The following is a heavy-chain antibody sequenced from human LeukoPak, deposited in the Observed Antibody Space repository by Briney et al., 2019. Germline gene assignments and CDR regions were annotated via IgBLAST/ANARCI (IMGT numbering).Heavy chain of an antibody. D-gene: IGHD1-1*01. V-gene: IGHV3-48*01. J-gene: IGHJ5*02. CDR2: ISSSSNTT. CDR3: ARSPSGTGGFDP. CDR1: GFTFSSYS. Sequence: GGSPRLSCAASGFTFSSYSMNWIRQAPGKGLEWVSYISSSSNTTYYADSVKGRFTISRDNAKNSLYLQMNSLRAEDTAVYYCARSPSGTGGFDPWGQGTLVTVSS.